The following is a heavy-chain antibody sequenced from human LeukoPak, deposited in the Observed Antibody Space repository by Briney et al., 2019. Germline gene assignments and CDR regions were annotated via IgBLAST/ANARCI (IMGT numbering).Heavy chain of an antibody. J-gene: IGHJ4*02. CDR3: ARVRGIAVAGLYFDY. CDR2: ISSSSSYI. D-gene: IGHD6-19*01. V-gene: IGHV3-21*01. Sequence: PGGSLRLSCTASGFTFGDYAMSWVRQAPGKGLEWVSSISSSSSYIYYADSVKGRFTISRDNAKNSLYLQMNSLRAEDTAVYYCARVRGIAVAGLYFDYWGQGTLVTVSS. CDR1: GFTFGDYA.